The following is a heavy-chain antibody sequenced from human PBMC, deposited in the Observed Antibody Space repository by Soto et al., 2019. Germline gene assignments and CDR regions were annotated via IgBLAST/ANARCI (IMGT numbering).Heavy chain of an antibody. D-gene: IGHD1-26*01. CDR2: IWYDGNTK. V-gene: IGHV3-33*01. J-gene: IGHJ6*02. CDR3: ARDSGTYYHYGMNV. Sequence: HPGGSLRLSCTASGFTFSSHGMHWVRQAPGKGLEWVAVIWYDGNTKYNADSVKGRFTISRDNSKNTLYLQMNSLRVEDTAVYYCARDSGTYYHYGMNVWGQGTTVTVSS. CDR1: GFTFSSHG.